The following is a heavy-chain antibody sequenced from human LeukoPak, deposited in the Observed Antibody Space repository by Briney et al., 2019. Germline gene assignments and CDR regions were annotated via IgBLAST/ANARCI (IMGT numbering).Heavy chain of an antibody. CDR3: ARDRTYYYYYGMDV. V-gene: IGHV1-18*04. Sequence: GASVKVPCKASGYTFTSYGISWVRQAPGQGLEWMGWISAYNGNTNYAQKLQGRVTMTTDTSTSTAYMELRSLRSDDTAVYYCARDRTYYYYYGMDVWGKGTTVTVSS. J-gene: IGHJ6*04. CDR2: ISAYNGNT. D-gene: IGHD1-1*01. CDR1: GYTFTSYG.